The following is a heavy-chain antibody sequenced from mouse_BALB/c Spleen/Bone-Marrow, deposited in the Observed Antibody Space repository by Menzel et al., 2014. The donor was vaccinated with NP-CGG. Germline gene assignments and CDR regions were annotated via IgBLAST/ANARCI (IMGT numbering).Heavy chain of an antibody. CDR2: ISYSDST. J-gene: IGHJ3*01. Sequence: EVKLMESGPSLVKPSQTLSLTCSVTGDSITSGYWNWIRKFPGNKLEYMGYISYSDSTYYNPSLKSQISITRDTSKNQYYLQLNSVTTEDTATYYCARGYGNYRAWFAYWGQGTLVTVSA. CDR3: ARGYGNYRAWFAY. V-gene: IGHV3-8*02. CDR1: GDSITSGY. D-gene: IGHD2-1*01.